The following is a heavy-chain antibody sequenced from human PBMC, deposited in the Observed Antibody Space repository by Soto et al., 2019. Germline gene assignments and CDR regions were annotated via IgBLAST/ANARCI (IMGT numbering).Heavy chain of an antibody. J-gene: IGHJ4*02. D-gene: IGHD3-10*01. CDR3: ANLPLYGSGFDC. CDR2: ITWNGASI. CDR1: GFTFDDYA. Sequence: EVQLVESGGGLVQPGRSLRLSCAASGFTFDDYAIRWVRQAPVRGLEWVAGITWNGASIGYADSVKGRFTISRYNAKTPLHLQMNSLRSEDTALYYCANLPLYGSGFDCWGQRTLVTVSS. V-gene: IGHV3-9*01.